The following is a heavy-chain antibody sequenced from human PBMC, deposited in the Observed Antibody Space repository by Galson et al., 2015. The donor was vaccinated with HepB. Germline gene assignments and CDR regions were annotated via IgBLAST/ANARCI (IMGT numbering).Heavy chain of an antibody. J-gene: IGHJ6*02. V-gene: IGHV3-30*18. Sequence: SLRLSCAASGFTFINYGMHWVRQAPGKGLEWVAVISYDGSQKYYADSLKGRLTISRDNSKNTLYLQMNSLRAEDTAVYYCAKDGPGSDDDGMDVWGQGTTVTVSS. CDR2: ISYDGSQK. CDR3: AKDGPGSDDDGMDV. CDR1: GFTFINYG. D-gene: IGHD2-21*02.